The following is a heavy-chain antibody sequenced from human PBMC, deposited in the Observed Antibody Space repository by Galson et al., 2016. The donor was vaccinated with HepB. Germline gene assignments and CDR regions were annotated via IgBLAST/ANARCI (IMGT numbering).Heavy chain of an antibody. D-gene: IGHD3-3*01. Sequence: SLRLSCAASGFSFSHAWMHWVRQAPGKGLGWVGRIKSKTDGGTTDYAAPVKGRFAISRDNSKDTLYLQMNRLKTEDTGVYYCTVAASYDFWSGYYMLDPWGQGTLVTVSS. J-gene: IGHJ5*02. CDR1: GFSFSHAW. CDR3: TVAASYDFWSGYYMLDP. V-gene: IGHV3-15*07. CDR2: IKSKTDGGTT.